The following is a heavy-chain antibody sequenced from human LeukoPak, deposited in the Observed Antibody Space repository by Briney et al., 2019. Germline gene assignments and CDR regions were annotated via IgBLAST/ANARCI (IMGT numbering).Heavy chain of an antibody. V-gene: IGHV4-34*01. Sequence: TSETLSLTCAVYGGSFSGYYWSWIRQPPGKGLEWIGEINHSGSTNYNPSLKSRVTISVDTSKNQFSLKLSSVTAADTAVYYCARGRWGYSYGYWGQGTLVTVSS. CDR2: INHSGST. J-gene: IGHJ4*02. CDR1: GGSFSGYY. D-gene: IGHD5-18*01. CDR3: ARGRWGYSYGY.